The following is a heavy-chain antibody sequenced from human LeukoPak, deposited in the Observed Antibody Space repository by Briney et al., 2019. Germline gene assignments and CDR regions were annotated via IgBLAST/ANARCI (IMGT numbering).Heavy chain of an antibody. V-gene: IGHV3-33*06. Sequence: PGRSLRLSCAASGFSFSSYGMHWVRQAPGKGLEWVAVIWSDGINKYYADSVRGRFTVSRDNSKNTPYLQMNSLRAEDTAVYYCANENYYDSSGYVDYWGQGTLVTVSS. CDR2: IWSDGINK. CDR3: ANENYYDSSGYVDY. CDR1: GFSFSSYG. J-gene: IGHJ4*02. D-gene: IGHD3-22*01.